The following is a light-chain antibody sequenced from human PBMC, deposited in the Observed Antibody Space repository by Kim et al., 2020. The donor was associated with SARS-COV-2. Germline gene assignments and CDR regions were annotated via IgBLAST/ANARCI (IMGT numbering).Light chain of an antibody. CDR3: QVWDSSSDHVV. CDR1: NIGSKS. Sequence: SYELTQPPSGSVAPGKTARITCGGNNIGSKSVHWYQQKPGQAPVLVIYYDSDRPSGIPERFSGSNSGNTATLTISRVEAGDEADYYCQVWDSSSDHVVFGGGTQVTVL. CDR2: YDS. V-gene: IGLV3-21*04. J-gene: IGLJ2*01.